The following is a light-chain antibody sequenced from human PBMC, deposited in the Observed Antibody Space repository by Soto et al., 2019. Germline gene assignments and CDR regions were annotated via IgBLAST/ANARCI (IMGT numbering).Light chain of an antibody. J-gene: IGLJ1*01. V-gene: IGLV1-40*01. CDR3: QSYDSTLSAPYV. CDR1: SSNIGAGYD. CDR2: GNN. Sequence: QSVLTQPPSVSGAPGQRVTISCTGSSSNIGAGYDVHWYQQIPGRAPKLLIYGNNNRPSGVPDRFSGSESGTSASLAITGLQAEDEADYYCQSYDSTLSAPYVFGTGTKVTVL.